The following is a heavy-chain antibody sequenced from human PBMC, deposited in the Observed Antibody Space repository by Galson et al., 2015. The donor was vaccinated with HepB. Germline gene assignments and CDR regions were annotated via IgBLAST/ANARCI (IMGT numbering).Heavy chain of an antibody. CDR3: ATDHSGSDHYYSLDY. Sequence: LRLSCAASGFAFSDYSMNWVRQAPGKGLEWVSFISGSSTIIFYADSVRGRFTISRDNAKNSLYLQLNSLRHEDTAVYYCATDHSGSDHYYSLDYWGQGKLVTVSS. V-gene: IGHV3-48*02. CDR1: GFAFSDYS. D-gene: IGHD3-10*01. CDR2: ISGSSTII. J-gene: IGHJ4*02.